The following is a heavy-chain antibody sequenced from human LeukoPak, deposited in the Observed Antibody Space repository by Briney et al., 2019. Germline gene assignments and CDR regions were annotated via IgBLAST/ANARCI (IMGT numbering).Heavy chain of an antibody. CDR2: ISHDGTNK. J-gene: IGHJ4*02. Sequence: GGSLRLSCAASGFSFSSYTIHWVRQAPGNGLEWVALISHDGTNKYYIDSVKGRFTISRDNSKNTLYLQMGSLRAEDMAVYYCARAGTGYYGSGSYYYWGQGTLVTVSS. V-gene: IGHV3-30*14. D-gene: IGHD3-10*01. CDR3: ARAGTGYYGSGSYYY. CDR1: GFSFSSYT.